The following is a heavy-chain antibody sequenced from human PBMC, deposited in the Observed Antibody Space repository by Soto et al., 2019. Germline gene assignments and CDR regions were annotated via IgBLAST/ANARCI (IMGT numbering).Heavy chain of an antibody. V-gene: IGHV4-59*01. CDR1: SGSITTDY. CDR3: ARVKATYNWFFDL. J-gene: IGHJ2*01. D-gene: IGHD5-12*01. Sequence: NPSETLSLTCTVSSGSITTDYWTWIRQPPGAGLEWVGYMFHSGSPSYNPSLESRLTMSLDTSRNQFSLKLSSVTAADTAVYYCARVKATYNWFFDLWGHSTLVTVSS. CDR2: MFHSGSP.